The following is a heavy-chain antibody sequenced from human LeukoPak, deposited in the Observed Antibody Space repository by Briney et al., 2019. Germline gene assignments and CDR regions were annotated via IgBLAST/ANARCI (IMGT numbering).Heavy chain of an antibody. Sequence: SETLSLTCAVSGYSISSGYYWVWIRQPPGKGLEWIGSVYHTGSTYYHPSLKSRVTISLDTSKNQFSLKLSSMTAADTAVYYCARFPCSGDSCYFGIRAFDVWGQGTMVTVSS. J-gene: IGHJ3*01. CDR3: ARFPCSGDSCYFGIRAFDV. V-gene: IGHV4-38-2*01. CDR2: VYHTGST. CDR1: GYSISSGYY. D-gene: IGHD2-15*01.